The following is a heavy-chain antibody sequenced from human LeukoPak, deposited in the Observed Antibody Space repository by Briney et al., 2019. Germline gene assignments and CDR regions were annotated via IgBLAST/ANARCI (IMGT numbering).Heavy chain of an antibody. CDR3: ARGPPYDSSGYHRY. Sequence: SVKVSCKASGGTFSSYAISWVRQAPGQGLEWMGRIIPILGIANYAQKFQGRVTITADKSTSTAYMELSSLRSEDTAVYYCARGPPYDSSGYHRYWGQGTLVTVSS. D-gene: IGHD3-22*01. CDR1: GGTFSSYA. J-gene: IGHJ4*02. CDR2: IIPILGIA. V-gene: IGHV1-69*04.